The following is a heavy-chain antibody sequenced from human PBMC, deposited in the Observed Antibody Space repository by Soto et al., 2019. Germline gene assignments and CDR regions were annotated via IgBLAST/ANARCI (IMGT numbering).Heavy chain of an antibody. CDR1: GFTFSSYW. V-gene: IGHV3-74*01. Sequence: PGGSLRLSCAASGFTFSSYWMHWVRQAPGKGLVWVSRINTDGSSTSYADSVKGRFTISRDNAKNTLYLQMNSLRAEDTAVYYCAKDEPAAAGNYYGMDVWGQGTTVTVSS. D-gene: IGHD6-13*01. CDR2: INTDGSST. J-gene: IGHJ6*02. CDR3: AKDEPAAAGNYYGMDV.